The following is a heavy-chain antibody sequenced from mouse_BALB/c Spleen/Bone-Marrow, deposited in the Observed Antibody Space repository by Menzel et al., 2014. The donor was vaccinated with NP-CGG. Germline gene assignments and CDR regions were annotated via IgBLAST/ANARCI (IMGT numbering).Heavy chain of an antibody. Sequence: VQLKESGPELEKPGASVKISCKASGYSFAGYNMNWVKQSNGKSLEWIGNIDPSHGGTSYNQKFKGKATLTVDKSSSTAYMQLKSLTSEDSAVYYCARMDYYGHWGQGTLVTVSA. V-gene: IGHV1S135*01. D-gene: IGHD1-2*01. J-gene: IGHJ3*01. CDR2: IDPSHGGT. CDR1: GYSFAGYN. CDR3: ARMDYYGH.